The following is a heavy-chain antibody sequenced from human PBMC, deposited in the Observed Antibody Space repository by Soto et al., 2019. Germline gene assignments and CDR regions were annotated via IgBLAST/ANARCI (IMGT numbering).Heavy chain of an antibody. D-gene: IGHD2-2*03. J-gene: IGHJ5*02. CDR1: GGSFSGYF. Sequence: KSSETLSLTCAVYGGSFSGYFWSWIRQPPGKGLEWIGEINHSGSTNYNPSLKSRVTISVDTSKNQFSLKLSSVTAADTAVYYCAREGGMGIVVVPAAPSSNWFDPWGQGTLVTVSS. V-gene: IGHV4-34*01. CDR3: AREGGMGIVVVPAAPSSNWFDP. CDR2: INHSGST.